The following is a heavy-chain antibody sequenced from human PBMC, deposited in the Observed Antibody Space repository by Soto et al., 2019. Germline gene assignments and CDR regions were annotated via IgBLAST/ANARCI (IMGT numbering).Heavy chain of an antibody. J-gene: IGHJ4*02. CDR3: ARGGVATIFGDS. Sequence: EVQLVESGGGLVQPGGSLRLSCAASGFTLSRYGMNWVRQAPGRGLEWLSYIDSSSATIYYAGSVKGRFIISRDNAKNSLYLQMNSLRDEDTAIYYCARGGVATIFGDSWGQGTLVTVSS. V-gene: IGHV3-48*02. D-gene: IGHD5-12*01. CDR1: GFTLSRYG. CDR2: IDSSSATI.